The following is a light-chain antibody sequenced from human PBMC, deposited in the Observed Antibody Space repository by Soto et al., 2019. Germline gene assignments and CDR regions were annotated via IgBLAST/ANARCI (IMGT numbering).Light chain of an antibody. J-gene: IGKJ1*01. CDR1: QSVSSN. CDR2: GAS. V-gene: IGKV3-11*01. CDR3: QQRSNWPRT. Sequence: EIVMTQSPAPLSVSPGERATLSCRASQSVSSNLAWYQQKPGQAPRLIIYGASTRAAGIPDRFSGSGSGTDCTLTISSLEPEDVAVYYCQQRSNWPRTFGQGTKVDIK.